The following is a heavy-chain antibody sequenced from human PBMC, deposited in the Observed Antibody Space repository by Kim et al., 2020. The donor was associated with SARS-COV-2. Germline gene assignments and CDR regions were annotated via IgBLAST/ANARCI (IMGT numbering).Heavy chain of an antibody. V-gene: IGHV3-13*01. D-gene: IGHD6-19*01. J-gene: IGHJ3*02. Sequence: GSVKGRFTISRENAKNSLYLQMNILRAGDTAVYYCARERVAVGGFDAFDIWGQGTMVTVSS. CDR3: ARERVAVGGFDAFDI.